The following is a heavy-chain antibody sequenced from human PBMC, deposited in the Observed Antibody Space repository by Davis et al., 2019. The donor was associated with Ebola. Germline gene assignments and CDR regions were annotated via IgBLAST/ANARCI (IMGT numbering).Heavy chain of an antibody. CDR2: IWYDGSNK. J-gene: IGHJ6*03. V-gene: IGHV3-33*06. CDR3: AKDLGGTIYYYYYMDV. D-gene: IGHD3-3*01. Sequence: GESLKISCAASGFTFSTYGMHWVRQAPGKGLEWVAVIWYDGSNKYYADSVKGRFTISRDNSKNTLYLQMNSLRAEDTAVYYCAKDLGGTIYYYYYMDVWGKGTTVTVSS. CDR1: GFTFSTYG.